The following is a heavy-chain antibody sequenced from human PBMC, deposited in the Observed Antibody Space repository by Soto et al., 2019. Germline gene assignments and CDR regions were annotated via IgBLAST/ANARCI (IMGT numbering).Heavy chain of an antibody. CDR3: ARGRVVVPAAVMFNCLDP. CDR2: IFHGGST. V-gene: IGHV4-30-2*01. CDR1: VAPITGGDYS. Sequence: TLSLTCAISVAPITGGDYSWNWIRHPPGKGLEWIGYIFHGGSTYYNPSLRSRVTISVDRSRTQFSLKMSSVTAADTAVYYCARGRVVVPAAVMFNCLDPWGQGALVTVS. D-gene: IGHD2-2*01. J-gene: IGHJ5*02.